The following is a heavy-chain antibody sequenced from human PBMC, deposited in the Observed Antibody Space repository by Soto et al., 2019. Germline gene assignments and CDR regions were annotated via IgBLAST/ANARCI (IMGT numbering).Heavy chain of an antibody. CDR2: IYHSGST. D-gene: IGHD6-19*01. V-gene: IGHV4-30-2*01. CDR1: GCSISSRGSS. CDR3: ARQGIAVAGTLYGMDV. J-gene: IGHJ6*02. Sequence: SETLSLTCAFSGCSISSRGSSWSWIRQPPGKGLEWIGYIYHSGSTYYNPSLKSRVTISVDRSKNQFSLKLSSVTAADTAVYYCARQGIAVAGTLYGMDVWGQGTTVS.